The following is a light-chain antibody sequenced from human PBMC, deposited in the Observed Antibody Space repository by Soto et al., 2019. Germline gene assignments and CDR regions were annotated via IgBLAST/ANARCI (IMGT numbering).Light chain of an antibody. Sequence: QSVLTQPPSASGSPGQSVTISCTGTSSDVGGYNYVSWYQQHPGKAPKVIIYDVSKRPSGVPDRFSGSKSGNTASLTVSGLQTEDEADYYCGSHAGSSAVFGGETKLTVL. CDR1: SSDVGGYNY. CDR3: GSHAGSSAV. CDR2: DVS. J-gene: IGLJ2*01. V-gene: IGLV2-8*01.